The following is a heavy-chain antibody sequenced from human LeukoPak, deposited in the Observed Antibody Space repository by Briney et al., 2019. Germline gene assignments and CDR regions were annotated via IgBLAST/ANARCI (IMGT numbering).Heavy chain of an antibody. Sequence: KPGGSLRLSCAASGFTFSSYAMTWVRQAPGEGLEWVSSIIYSGGTTYYADSVKGRFTVSRDNSKNTLYLQMNSLRAEDTAIYYCAKDQRSIAVAGYFDYWGQGTLVTVSS. CDR1: GFTFSSYA. J-gene: IGHJ4*02. V-gene: IGHV3-23*01. CDR2: IIYSGGTT. D-gene: IGHD6-19*01. CDR3: AKDQRSIAVAGYFDY.